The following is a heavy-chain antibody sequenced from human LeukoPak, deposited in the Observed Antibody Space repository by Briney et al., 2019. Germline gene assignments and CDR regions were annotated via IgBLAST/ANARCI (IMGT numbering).Heavy chain of an antibody. CDR3: ARVTDTAMDYFYGMDV. J-gene: IGHJ6*02. Sequence: GGSLRLSCAASGFTFSSYSMNWVRQAPWKGLEWVSYSSSSDSTKYYADSVKGRFTISRDNAKNSLYLQMNSLRDEDTAVYYCARVTDTAMDYFYGMDVWGQGTTVTVSS. CDR1: GFTFSSYS. D-gene: IGHD5-18*01. CDR2: SSSSDSTK. V-gene: IGHV3-48*02.